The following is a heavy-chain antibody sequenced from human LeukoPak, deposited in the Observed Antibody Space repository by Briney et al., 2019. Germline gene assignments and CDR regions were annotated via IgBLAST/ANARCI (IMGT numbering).Heavy chain of an antibody. CDR2: MNPNSGNT. CDR3: ARGPPPIAVAGTETFDY. Sequence: ASVKVSCKASGYTFTSYDINWVRQATGQGLEWMGWMNPNSGNTGYAQKFQGRVTMTRNTSISTAYMGLSSLRSEDTAVYYCARGPPPIAVAGTETFDYWGQGTLVTVSS. D-gene: IGHD6-19*01. V-gene: IGHV1-8*01. J-gene: IGHJ4*02. CDR1: GYTFTSYD.